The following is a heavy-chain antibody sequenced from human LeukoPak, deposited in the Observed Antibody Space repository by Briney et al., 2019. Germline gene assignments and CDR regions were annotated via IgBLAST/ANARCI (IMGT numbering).Heavy chain of an antibody. CDR2: IYYSGST. D-gene: IGHD3-10*01. V-gene: IGHV4-39*01. J-gene: IGHJ6*03. Sequence: NASETLSLTCTVSGGSISSSSYYWGWIRQPPGKGLEWIGSIYYSGSTYYNPSLKSRVTISVDTSKNQFSLKLSSVTAADTAVYYCARRSGRRYYYMDVWGKGTTVTISS. CDR1: GGSISSSSYY. CDR3: ARRSGRRYYYMDV.